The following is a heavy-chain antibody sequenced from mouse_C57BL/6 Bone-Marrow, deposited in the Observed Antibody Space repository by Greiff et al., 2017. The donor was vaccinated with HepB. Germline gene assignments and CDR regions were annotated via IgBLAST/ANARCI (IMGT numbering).Heavy chain of an antibody. D-gene: IGHD2-2*01. CDR1: GFTFSSYA. CDR2: ISDGGSYT. J-gene: IGHJ2*01. V-gene: IGHV5-4*01. Sequence: DVKLVESGGGLVKPGGSLKLSCAASGFTFSSYAMSWVRQTPEKRLEWVATISDGGSYTYYPDNVKGRFTISRDNAKNNLYLQMSHLKSEDTAMYYCARERVWLRRGSYFDYWGQGTTLTVSS. CDR3: ARERVWLRRGSYFDY.